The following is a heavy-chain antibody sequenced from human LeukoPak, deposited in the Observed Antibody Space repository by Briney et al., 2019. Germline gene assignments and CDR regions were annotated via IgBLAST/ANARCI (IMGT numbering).Heavy chain of an antibody. D-gene: IGHD6-13*01. CDR3: AKDRGAAAGLLDAFDI. CDR2: ISGSGGST. V-gene: IGHV3-23*01. CDR1: GFTFSSYG. J-gene: IGHJ3*02. Sequence: GGSLRLSCAASGFTFSSYGMSWVRQAPGKGLEWVSAISGSGGSTYYADSVKGRFTISRDNSKNTLYLQMNSLRAEDTAVYYCAKDRGAAAGLLDAFDIWGQGTMVTVSS.